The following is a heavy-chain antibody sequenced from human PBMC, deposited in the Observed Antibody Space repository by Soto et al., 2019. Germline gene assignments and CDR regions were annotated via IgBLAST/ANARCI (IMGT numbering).Heavy chain of an antibody. Sequence: EVDLVESGGGLVQSGGSLRLSCAASGFTFRNYGMNWVRQAPGKGLEWVSYIGIGSSTKYYADSVKGRFTISRDNAKNSLYLQMNSLRAEDRAVYYCARDQLYYNDISGRPLNAFDVWGQGTMVTVSS. CDR2: IGIGSSTK. V-gene: IGHV3-48*01. CDR3: ARDQLYYNDISGRPLNAFDV. J-gene: IGHJ3*01. CDR1: GFTFRNYG. D-gene: IGHD3-22*01.